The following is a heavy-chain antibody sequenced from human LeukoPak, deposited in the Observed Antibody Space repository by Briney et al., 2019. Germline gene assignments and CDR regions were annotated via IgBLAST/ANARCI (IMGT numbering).Heavy chain of an antibody. CDR1: GFTFSSYE. D-gene: IGHD2/OR15-2a*01. J-gene: IGHJ4*02. CDR3: ARWNIVPFDY. Sequence: GGSLRLSCAASGFTFSSYEMNWVRQAPGKGLEWVSYISSSGSTIYYADSVKGRFTISRDNAKNSLYLQMNSLRAEDTAVYYCARWNIVPFDYWGQGTLVTVSS. CDR2: ISSSGSTI. V-gene: IGHV3-48*03.